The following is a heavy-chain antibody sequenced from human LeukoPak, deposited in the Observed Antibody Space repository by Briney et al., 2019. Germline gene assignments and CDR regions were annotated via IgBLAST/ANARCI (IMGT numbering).Heavy chain of an antibody. CDR1: GFTFSSYS. CDR2: ISYSSETT. J-gene: IGHJ4*02. D-gene: IGHD1-26*01. Sequence: GSLRLSCEASGFTFSSYSLTWVRQAPGKGLKWVSYISYSSETTSYADSVKGRFTSSRDYAKKSLYLQMNSLRAEDTAVYFCARVARGNYYHFDSWGQGTLVTVSS. V-gene: IGHV3-48*04. CDR3: ARVARGNYYHFDS.